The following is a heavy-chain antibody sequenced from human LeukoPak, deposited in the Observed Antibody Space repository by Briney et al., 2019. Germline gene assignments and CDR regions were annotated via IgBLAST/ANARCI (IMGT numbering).Heavy chain of an antibody. J-gene: IGHJ4*02. CDR1: GYTFTSYD. V-gene: IGHV1-8*03. CDR2: MNPNSGNT. Sequence: VASVKVSCKASGYTFTSYDINWVRQATGQGLEWMGWMNPNSGNTGYAQKFQGRVTITRNTSISTAYMELSSLRSEDTAVYYCARVTEYYDFWSGYYTEHFDYWGQGTLVTVSS. CDR3: ARVTEYYDFWSGYYTEHFDY. D-gene: IGHD3-3*01.